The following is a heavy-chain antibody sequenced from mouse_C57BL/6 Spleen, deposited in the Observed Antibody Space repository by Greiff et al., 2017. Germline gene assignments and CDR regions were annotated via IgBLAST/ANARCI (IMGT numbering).Heavy chain of an antibody. Sequence: EVKLQESGPGLVKPSQSLSLTCSVTGYSITSGYYWNWIRQFPGNKLEWMGYISYDGSNNYNPSLKNRISITRDTSKNQFFLKLNSVTTEDTATYYCARAPIYDGYYVDAMDYWGQGTSVTVSS. J-gene: IGHJ4*01. D-gene: IGHD2-3*01. CDR1: GYSITSGYY. CDR3: ARAPIYDGYYVDAMDY. V-gene: IGHV3-6*01. CDR2: ISYDGSN.